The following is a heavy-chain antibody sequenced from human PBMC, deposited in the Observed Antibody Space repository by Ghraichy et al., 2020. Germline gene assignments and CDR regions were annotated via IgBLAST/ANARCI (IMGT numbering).Heavy chain of an antibody. CDR1: GFTLSDYW. CDR3: VRAYDY. J-gene: IGHJ4*02. V-gene: IGHV3-74*01. Sequence: GGSLRLSCAASGFTLSDYWMHWVRQVPGKGMVWVSRIKMDGSDTDYADSVKGRFTISRDNAKNTLYLQMNSLRAEDTAVYYCVRAYDYWGQGTLVTVSS. CDR2: IKMDGSDT.